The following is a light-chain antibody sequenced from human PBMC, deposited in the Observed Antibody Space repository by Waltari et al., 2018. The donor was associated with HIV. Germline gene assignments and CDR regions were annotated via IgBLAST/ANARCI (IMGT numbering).Light chain of an antibody. CDR1: QSVNCY. J-gene: IGKJ1*01. Sequence: IVLTQSPATLSLSPGERATLSCRASQSVNCYLAWYQQKPGQAPRLLIYDASNRVTGIPSRFSGSGSVTDFTLTISSLDSEDFAVYYCQQRMNWPKTFGQGTKVEIK. CDR3: QQRMNWPKT. CDR2: DAS. V-gene: IGKV3-11*01.